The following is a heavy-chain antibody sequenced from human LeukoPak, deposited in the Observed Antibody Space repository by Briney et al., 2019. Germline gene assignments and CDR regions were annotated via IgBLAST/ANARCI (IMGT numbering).Heavy chain of an antibody. CDR2: INHSGST. J-gene: IGHJ3*02. D-gene: IGHD2-15*01. Sequence: SETLSLTCAVYGGPFSGYYWSWIRQPPGKGLEWIGEINHSGSTNYNPSLKRRVTIPVDTSKNQFSLKLSSVTAADTAVYYCARAPWYCSGGSCSWVAFDIWGQGRMVTVSS. V-gene: IGHV4-34*01. CDR1: GGPFSGYY. CDR3: ARAPWYCSGGSCSWVAFDI.